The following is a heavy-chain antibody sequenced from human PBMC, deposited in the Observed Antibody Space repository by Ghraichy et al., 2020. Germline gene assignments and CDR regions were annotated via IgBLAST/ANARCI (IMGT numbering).Heavy chain of an antibody. J-gene: IGHJ4*02. Sequence: SQTLSLTCAISGDSVSSNSAAWNWIRQSPSRGLEWLGRTYYRSKWYNDYAVSVKSRITISPDTSKNQFSLQLNSVTPEDMALYYCAREYRTMEMGTITPWYFDCWGQGTLVTVSS. CDR2: TYYRSKWYN. D-gene: IGHD5-24*01. CDR3: AREYRTMEMGTITPWYFDC. CDR1: GDSVSSNSAA. V-gene: IGHV6-1*01.